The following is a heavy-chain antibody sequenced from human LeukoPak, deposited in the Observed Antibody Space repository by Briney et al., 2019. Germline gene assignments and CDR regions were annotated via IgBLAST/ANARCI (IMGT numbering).Heavy chain of an antibody. CDR2: ISYDGSNK. J-gene: IGHJ4*02. V-gene: IGHV3-30-3*01. CDR3: ARDSSGYYFDY. D-gene: IGHD3-22*01. CDR1: GLTFSSHW. Sequence: GGSLRLSCAASGLTFSSHWMHWVRQAPGKGLEWVAVISYDGSNKYYADSVKGRFTISRDNSKNTLYLQMNSLRAEDTAVYYCARDSSGYYFDYWGQGTLVTVSS.